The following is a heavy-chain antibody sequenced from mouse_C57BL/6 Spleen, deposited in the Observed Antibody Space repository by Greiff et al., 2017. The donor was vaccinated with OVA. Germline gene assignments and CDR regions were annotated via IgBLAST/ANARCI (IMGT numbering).Heavy chain of an antibody. CDR1: GYAFSSSW. CDR3: ADSSGRYAMDY. V-gene: IGHV1-82*01. D-gene: IGHD3-2*02. J-gene: IGHJ4*01. Sequence: QVQLQQSGPELVKPGASVKISCKASGYAFSSSWMNWVKQRPGTGLEWIGRIYPGDGDTNYNGKFKGKATLTEDKSSSTAYMQLSSLTSEDSAVYFFADSSGRYAMDYWGQGTSVTVSS. CDR2: IYPGDGDT.